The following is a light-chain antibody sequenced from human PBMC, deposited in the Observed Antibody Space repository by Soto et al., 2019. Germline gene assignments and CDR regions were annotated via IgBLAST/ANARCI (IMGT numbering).Light chain of an antibody. CDR3: SSYTSSSTGV. J-gene: IGLJ1*01. Sequence: QSVLTQPASVSGSPGQSITISCTGTSSDVGGYNYVSWYQQYPGKAPKLMIYEVNNRPSGVSNRFSGSKSGNTASLTISGLQAEDEADYYCSSYTSSSTGVFGTGTKVT. CDR1: SSDVGGYNY. CDR2: EVN. V-gene: IGLV2-14*01.